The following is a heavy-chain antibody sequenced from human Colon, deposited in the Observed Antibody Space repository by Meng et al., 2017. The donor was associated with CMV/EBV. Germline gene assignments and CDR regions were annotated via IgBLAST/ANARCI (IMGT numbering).Heavy chain of an antibody. V-gene: IGHV3-48*04. J-gene: IGHJ4*02. D-gene: IGHD2-8*01. CDR2: ISSSTYTT. CDR3: ARASIPDTCMGLDN. CDR1: GFTFSHYS. Sequence: GESLKISCSASGFTFSHYSMNWVRQAPGKGLEWISYISSSTYTTYYVDSVTGRFTISRDNAKNTIYLQMNSLGADDTAVYYCARASIPDTCMGLDNWGQGTLVTVSS.